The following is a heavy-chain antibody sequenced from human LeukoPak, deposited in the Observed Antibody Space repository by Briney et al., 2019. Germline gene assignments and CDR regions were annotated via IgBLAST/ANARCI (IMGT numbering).Heavy chain of an antibody. J-gene: IGHJ5*02. Sequence: SETLSLTCAVYGGSFSGYYWSWLRQPPGKGLEWIGEINHGGSTNYNPSHKSRVTISVDTSKNQFSLKLSSVTAADTAVYYCARGRVVVVAAAIFSGWFDPWGQGTLVTVSS. D-gene: IGHD2-2*02. CDR2: INHGGST. CDR1: GGSFSGYY. CDR3: ARGRVVVVAAAIFSGWFDP. V-gene: IGHV4-34*01.